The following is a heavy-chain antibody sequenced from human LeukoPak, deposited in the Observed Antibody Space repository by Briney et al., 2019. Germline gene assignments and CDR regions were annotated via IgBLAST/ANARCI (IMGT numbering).Heavy chain of an antibody. CDR1: GYTFTSYG. CDR2: ISAYNGNT. CDR3: ARSPYYDILTGTCFDY. D-gene: IGHD3-9*01. J-gene: IGHJ4*02. Sequence: ASVKVSCKASGYTFTSYGISWVRQAPGQGLEWMGWISAYNGNTNYAQKLQGRVTMTTDTSASTAYMELRSLRSDDTAVYYCARSPYYDILTGTCFDYWGQGTLVTVSS. V-gene: IGHV1-18*01.